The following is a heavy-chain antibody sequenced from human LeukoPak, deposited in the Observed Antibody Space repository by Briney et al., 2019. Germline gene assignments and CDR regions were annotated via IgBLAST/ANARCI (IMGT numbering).Heavy chain of an antibody. Sequence: SETLSLTCAVYGGSFSGYYWSWIRQPPGKGLEWIGEINHSGSTYYNPSLKSRVTISVDKSKNQFSLKLSSVTAADTAVYYCARLQQLAKLDYWGQGTLVTVSS. V-gene: IGHV4-34*01. CDR1: GGSFSGYY. CDR2: INHSGST. CDR3: ARLQQLAKLDY. J-gene: IGHJ4*02. D-gene: IGHD6-13*01.